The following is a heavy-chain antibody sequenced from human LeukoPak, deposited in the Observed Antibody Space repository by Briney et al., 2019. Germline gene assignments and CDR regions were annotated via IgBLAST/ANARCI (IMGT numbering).Heavy chain of an antibody. V-gene: IGHV4-59*08. D-gene: IGHD6-19*01. Sequence: PSETLSLTCNVSDGSSSRYYWSWIRQPPGKGLERIGYIYSSGTTNYNPSLKSRVTLSVDTSKNQFSLKLSSVTAADTAVYYCARHFGVAVAAIDYWGQGTLVTVSS. CDR1: DGSSSRYY. J-gene: IGHJ4*02. CDR2: IYSSGTT. CDR3: ARHFGVAVAAIDY.